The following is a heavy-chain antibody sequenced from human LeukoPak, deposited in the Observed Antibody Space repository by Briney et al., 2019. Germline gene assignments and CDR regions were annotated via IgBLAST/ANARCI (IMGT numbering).Heavy chain of an antibody. CDR2: ISYDGSNK. Sequence: GGSLRLSCAASGFTFGSYAMHWVRQAPGKGLEWVAVISYDGSNKYYADSVKGRFTISRDNSKNTLYLQMNSLRAEDTAVYYCARDKADFWSGLDYWGQGTLVTVSS. D-gene: IGHD3-3*01. J-gene: IGHJ4*02. V-gene: IGHV3-30-3*01. CDR1: GFTFGSYA. CDR3: ARDKADFWSGLDY.